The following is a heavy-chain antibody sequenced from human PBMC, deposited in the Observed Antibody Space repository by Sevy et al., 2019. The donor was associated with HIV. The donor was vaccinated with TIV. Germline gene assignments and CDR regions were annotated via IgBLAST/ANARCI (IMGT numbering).Heavy chain of an antibody. J-gene: IGHJ4*02. CDR1: GGSVSSSRYY. CDR3: ARVSTMVQVVTYYFDY. V-gene: IGHV4-61*01. D-gene: IGHD3-10*01. CDR2: IHYSGST. Sequence: SETLSLTCTVSGGSVSSSRYYWSWIRQPPGKGLEWIGYIHYSGSTDYNPSLKSRVTISVDTSKNQFSLKLSSVTAADTAVYYCARVSTMVQVVTYYFDYWGQGTLVTVSS.